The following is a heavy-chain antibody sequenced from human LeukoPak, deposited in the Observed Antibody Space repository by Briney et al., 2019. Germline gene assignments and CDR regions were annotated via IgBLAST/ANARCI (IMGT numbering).Heavy chain of an antibody. Sequence: GGSLRLSCAASGFTFSSYAMSWVRQAPGKGLEWVSAVSGSGGLTYYADSVKGRFTISRDNSKNTVYLQMNSLRAEDTAVYYCAKHRGYSSSWYWGMDVWGQGTTVTVSS. D-gene: IGHD6-13*01. CDR1: GFTFSSYA. CDR2: VSGSGGLT. V-gene: IGHV3-23*01. CDR3: AKHRGYSSSWYWGMDV. J-gene: IGHJ6*02.